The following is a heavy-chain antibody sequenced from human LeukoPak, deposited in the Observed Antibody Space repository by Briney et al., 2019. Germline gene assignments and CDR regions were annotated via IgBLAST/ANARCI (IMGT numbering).Heavy chain of an antibody. J-gene: IGHJ4*02. CDR2: IYTSVST. V-gene: IGHV4-4*09. CDR3: ARHSSGSYYDEYYFDY. D-gene: IGHD1-26*01. Sequence: SETLSLTCTVSGGSISSYYWSWIRQPPGKGLEWIGYIYTSVSTNYNPSLKSRVTISVEPSTTQFSLTLSSVAAAATAVYYCARHSSGSYYDEYYFDYWGQGTLVTVSS. CDR1: GGSISSYY.